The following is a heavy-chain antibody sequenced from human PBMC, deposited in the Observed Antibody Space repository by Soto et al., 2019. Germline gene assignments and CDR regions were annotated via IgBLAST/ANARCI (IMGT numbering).Heavy chain of an antibody. V-gene: IGHV3-15*07. CDR3: TTVLHWFRDHEGYGMDV. J-gene: IGHJ6*02. D-gene: IGHD2-15*01. CDR1: GFTFNDAW. CDR2: IKSKSDGGTR. Sequence: PGGSLRLSCXAPGFTFNDAWMNWVRQAPGKGLEWVGRIKSKSDGGTRDYAAPVKGRFTISRDDSKNTLFLQMNSLKTEDTAVYYCTTVLHWFRDHEGYGMDVWGQGTTVTAP.